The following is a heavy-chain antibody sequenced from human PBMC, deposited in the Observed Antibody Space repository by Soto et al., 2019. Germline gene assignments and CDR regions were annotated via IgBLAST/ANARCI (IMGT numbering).Heavy chain of an antibody. CDR2: ISAYNGNT. D-gene: IGHD3-3*01. J-gene: IGHJ6*02. CDR3: ARAHLTIENYYYGMDV. Sequence: ASVKVSCKASGYTFTSYGISWVRQAPGQGLEWMGWISAYNGNTNYAQKLQGRFTISTDTSKNTPYLQMNSLRADDTAVYYCARAHLTIENYYYGMDVWGQGTTVTVSS. CDR1: GYTFTSYG. V-gene: IGHV1-18*01.